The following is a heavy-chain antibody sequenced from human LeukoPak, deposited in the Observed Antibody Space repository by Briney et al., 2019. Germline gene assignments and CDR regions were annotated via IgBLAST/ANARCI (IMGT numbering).Heavy chain of an antibody. Sequence: GGSLRLSCAASGFTFDDYGMTWVRQAPGKGLEWVANIKQDGSEKYYVDSVKGRFTISRDNAKNSLYLQMNSLRAEDTAVYYCAREGYCSGGSCYSVVYYYYGMDVWGQGTTVTVSS. D-gene: IGHD2-15*01. CDR1: GFTFDDYG. CDR3: AREGYCSGGSCYSVVYYYYGMDV. CDR2: IKQDGSEK. J-gene: IGHJ6*02. V-gene: IGHV3-7*05.